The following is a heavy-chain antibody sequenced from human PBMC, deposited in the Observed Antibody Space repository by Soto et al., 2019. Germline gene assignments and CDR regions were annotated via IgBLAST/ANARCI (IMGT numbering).Heavy chain of an antibody. D-gene: IGHD4-17*01. J-gene: IGHJ5*02. Sequence: PGGSLRLSCAASGFTVRTNYAMSWVRQAPGKGLEWVSTFSGTGGYTYYTDSVKGRFTISRDESKNTLFLHMNSLRAADTAVYYCARGQRALITYGPFDPWAREPWSPSPQ. CDR3: ARGQRALITYGPFDP. CDR2: FSGTGGYT. V-gene: IGHV3-23*01. CDR1: GFTVRTNYA.